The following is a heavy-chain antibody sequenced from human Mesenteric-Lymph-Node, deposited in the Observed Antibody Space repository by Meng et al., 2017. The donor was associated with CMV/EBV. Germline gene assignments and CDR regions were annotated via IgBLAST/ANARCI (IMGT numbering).Heavy chain of an antibody. Sequence: GSLRLSCTVSGGSVSSGSYYWSWIRQPPGKGLEWIGYIYYSGSTNYNPSLKSRVTISVDTSKNQFSLKLSSVTAADTAVYYCARVRSGWSGGALDYWGQGTLVTVSS. CDR3: ARVRSGWSGGALDY. CDR1: GGSVSSGSYY. D-gene: IGHD3-3*01. CDR2: IYYSGST. J-gene: IGHJ4*02. V-gene: IGHV4-61*01.